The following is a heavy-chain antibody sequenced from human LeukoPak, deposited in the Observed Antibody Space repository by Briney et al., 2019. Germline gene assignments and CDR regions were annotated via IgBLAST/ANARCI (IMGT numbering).Heavy chain of an antibody. V-gene: IGHV3-30*04. D-gene: IGHD4-17*01. CDR2: MSYDGSNK. CDR1: GFTFSSYA. J-gene: IGHJ5*02. CDR3: ARVWGYDGDYSWFDP. Sequence: GRSLRLSCAASGFTFSSYAMHWVRQAPGKGLEWVAVMSYDGSNKYYADSVKGRFTISRDNAKNSLYLQMNSLRAEDTAVYYCARVWGYDGDYSWFDPWGQGTLVTVSS.